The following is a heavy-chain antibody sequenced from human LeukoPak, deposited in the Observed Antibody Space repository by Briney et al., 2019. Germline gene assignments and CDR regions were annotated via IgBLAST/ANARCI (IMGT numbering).Heavy chain of an antibody. J-gene: IGHJ4*02. V-gene: IGHV4-34*01. CDR3: ARGRGGYSYARFFDY. Sequence: INHSGSTNYNPSLKSRVTISVDTSKNQSSLKLSSVTAADTAVYYCARGRGGYSYARFFDYWGQGTLVTVSS. CDR2: INHSGST. D-gene: IGHD5-18*01.